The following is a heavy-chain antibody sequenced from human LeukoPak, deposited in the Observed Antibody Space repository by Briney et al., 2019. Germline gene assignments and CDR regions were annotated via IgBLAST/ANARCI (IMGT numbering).Heavy chain of an antibody. J-gene: IGHJ6*03. Sequence: GESLKISCKGSGYSFTSYWIGWVRQMPGKGLEWMGIIYPGDSDIRYSPSFQGQVTISADKSISTAYLQWSSLKASDTAMYYCARPRIAAAGNVYYMDVWGKGTTVTVPS. CDR1: GYSFTSYW. CDR2: IYPGDSDI. V-gene: IGHV5-51*01. CDR3: ARPRIAAAGNVYYMDV. D-gene: IGHD6-13*01.